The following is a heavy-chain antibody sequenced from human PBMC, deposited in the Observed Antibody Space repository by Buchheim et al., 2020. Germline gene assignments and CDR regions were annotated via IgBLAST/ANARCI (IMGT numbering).Heavy chain of an antibody. CDR2: MNNDGTIT. V-gene: IGHV3-74*01. J-gene: IGHJ4*02. Sequence: EVQLVESGGDLVQPGGSLRLSCVASGFSISNDWMHWVRQAPGKGLEWVSHMNNDGTITNYAGSVRGRFTVSRDSAKNTLFLQMNGLRAEDTAVYYCAGGGYTGMAHWGRGTL. CDR1: GFSISNDW. D-gene: IGHD3-16*02. CDR3: AGGGYTGMAH.